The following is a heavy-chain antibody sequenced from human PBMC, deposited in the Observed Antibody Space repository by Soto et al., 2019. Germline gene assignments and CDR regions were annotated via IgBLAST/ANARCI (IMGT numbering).Heavy chain of an antibody. D-gene: IGHD4-17*01. J-gene: IGHJ4*02. CDR1: GRSLSRGTYY. CDR2: IYYSGST. V-gene: IGHV4-39*01. CDR3: ATSHIDYGGNSGGYYFDY. Sequence: PSETLSLTCPLSGRSLSRGTYYWGWIRQPPGEGLEWIGSIYYSGSTYYNPSLKSRVTISVDTSKNQFSLKLSSVTAADTAVYYCATSHIDYGGNSGGYYFDYWGQG.